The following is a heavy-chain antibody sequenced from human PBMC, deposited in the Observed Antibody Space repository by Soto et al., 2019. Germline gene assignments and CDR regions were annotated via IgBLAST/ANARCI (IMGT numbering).Heavy chain of an antibody. J-gene: IGHJ2*01. CDR2: IYYSGST. D-gene: IGHD1-7*01. V-gene: IGHV4-31*03. CDR1: GGSISSGHYY. CDR3: ARGTGTTLRRYFDL. Sequence: SETLSLTCTVSGGSISSGHYYWSWIRQHPGKGLEWIGYIYYSGSTYYSPSLKSRLTMSVDTSKNQFSLSLTSVTAADTAMYYCARGTGTTLRRYFDLWGRGALVT.